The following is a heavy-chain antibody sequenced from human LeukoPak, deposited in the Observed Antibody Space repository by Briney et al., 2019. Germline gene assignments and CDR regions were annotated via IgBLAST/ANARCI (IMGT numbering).Heavy chain of an antibody. CDR2: ISGSAAST. Sequence: GGSLRLSCAASGFTFSSYAMSWVRQAPGKGLEWVSGISGSAASTYYADSVKGRFTISRDNSKDTLYLQMDSLRAEDTAVYFCAKMPVSYSSGWSNFDYWGQGTLVTVSS. CDR3: AKMPVSYSSGWSNFDY. V-gene: IGHV3-23*01. CDR1: GFTFSSYA. D-gene: IGHD6-19*01. J-gene: IGHJ4*02.